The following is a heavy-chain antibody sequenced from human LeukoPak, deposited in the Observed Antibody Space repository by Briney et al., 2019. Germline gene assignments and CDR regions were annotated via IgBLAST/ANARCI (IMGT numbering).Heavy chain of an antibody. J-gene: IGHJ6*02. V-gene: IGHV3-43D*03. Sequence: GGSLRLSCAASGFTFDDYAMHWVRQAPGKGLEWVSLISWDGGSTYYADSVKGRFTISRDNSKNSLYLQMNSLRAEDTALYYCAKDSLRGDGGYYGMDVWAKGPRPPSP. CDR1: GFTFDDYA. CDR2: ISWDGGST. CDR3: AKDSLRGDGGYYGMDV.